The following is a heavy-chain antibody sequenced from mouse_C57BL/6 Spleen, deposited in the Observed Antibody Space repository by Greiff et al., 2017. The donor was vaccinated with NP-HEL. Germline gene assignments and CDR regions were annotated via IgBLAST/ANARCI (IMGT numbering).Heavy chain of an antibody. D-gene: IGHD1-1*01. CDR2: INPNNGGT. CDR3: ARPYYGSSSYYFDY. Sequence: VQLQQSGPELVKPGASVKMSCKASGYTFTDYNMHWVKQSHGKSLEWIGYINPNNGGTSYNQKFKGKATLTVNKSSSTAYMELRSLTSEESAVYYCARPYYGSSSYYFDYWGKGTTLTVSS. J-gene: IGHJ2*01. CDR1: GYTFTDYN. V-gene: IGHV1-22*01.